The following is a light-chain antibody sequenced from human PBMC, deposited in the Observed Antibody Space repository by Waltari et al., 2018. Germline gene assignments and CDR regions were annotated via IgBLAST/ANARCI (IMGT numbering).Light chain of an antibody. CDR2: DAS. CDR1: QSVGRY. CDR3: QHYVSLPVT. Sequence: EIVLTPSPGPLSLSPGERATLSCRASQSVGRYLAWYQQKPGQAPRLLIYDASSRATGIPDRFSGGGSGTDFSLTISRLEPEDFAAYHCQHYVSLPVTFGQGTKVEIK. V-gene: IGKV3-20*01. J-gene: IGKJ1*01.